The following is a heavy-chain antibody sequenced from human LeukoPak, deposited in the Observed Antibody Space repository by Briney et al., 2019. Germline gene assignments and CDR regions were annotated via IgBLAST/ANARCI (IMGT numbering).Heavy chain of an antibody. CDR3: ARAHGSGGDYFDY. J-gene: IGHJ4*02. V-gene: IGHV4-31*03. CDR2: IYYSGTT. CDR1: GGSISGGAYF. D-gene: IGHD5-12*01. Sequence: PSETLSLTCTVSGGSISGGAYFWSWIRQHPGKGLEWIGFIYYSGTTYYNPSLKSRLTLSKDTSKNHFSLTLSSVTAADTAVYYCARAHGSGGDYFDYWGQGTLVTVSS.